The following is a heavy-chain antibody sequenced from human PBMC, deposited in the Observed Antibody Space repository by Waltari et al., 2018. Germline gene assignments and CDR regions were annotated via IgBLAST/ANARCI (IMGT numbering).Heavy chain of an antibody. CDR2: IHYSGYP. CDR3: ASPPSGYLDHLAY. CDR1: GDAVRIGGYY. V-gene: IGHV4-39*01. J-gene: IGHJ4*02. D-gene: IGHD5-18*01. Sequence: QLQLQESGPGLVKPSETLSLTCTVSGDAVRIGGYYWAWIRQAQGKGLEWIGSIHYSGYPSSNSSLQSRVTMSVDTSKNQFSLKLSSVTAADTGVYFCASPPSGYLDHLAYWGQGALVTVSS.